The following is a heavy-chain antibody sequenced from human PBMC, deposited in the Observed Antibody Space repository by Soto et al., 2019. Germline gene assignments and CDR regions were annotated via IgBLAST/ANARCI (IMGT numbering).Heavy chain of an antibody. CDR1: VTTFYSFT. J-gene: IGHJ5*02. CDR2: FVPMFGSA. D-gene: IGHD3-9*01. CDR3: AREDDTTGHYSWFDH. Sequence: SVKVSCKPSVTTFYSFTFSWVRQAPGQGLEWMGGFVPMFGSASIAQRFQGRVRITADASTGTGFMELSDLRSEDSAIYYCAREDDTTGHYSWFDHWGPGTLVTVSS. V-gene: IGHV1-69*13.